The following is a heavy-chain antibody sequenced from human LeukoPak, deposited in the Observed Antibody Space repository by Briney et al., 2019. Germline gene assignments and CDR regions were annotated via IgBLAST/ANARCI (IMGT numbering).Heavy chain of an antibody. CDR2: ISSSSSYI. V-gene: IGHV3-21*01. Sequence: GGSLRISCAASGFTFSSYSRTWVRQAPGKGLEWVLSISSSSSYIYYADSVKGRFTISRDNAKNSLCLQMNSLRAEDTAVYYCARDKIAVAGTDAFDIWGQGTMVTVSS. J-gene: IGHJ3*02. CDR1: GFTFSSYS. D-gene: IGHD6-19*01. CDR3: ARDKIAVAGTDAFDI.